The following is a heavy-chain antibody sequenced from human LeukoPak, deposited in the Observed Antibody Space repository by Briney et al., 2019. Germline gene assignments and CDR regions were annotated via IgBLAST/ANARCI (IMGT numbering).Heavy chain of an antibody. J-gene: IGHJ4*02. CDR3: ARHYTVVTPDFDS. V-gene: IGHV4-39*01. Sequence: SETLSLTCSVSGDSISTSSYYWGWIRQPPGKGLEWIGTIYYSGSTYYNPSLTSRVTISVDTSKNQFSLKLSSVTAADTAVYYCARHYTVVTPDFDSWGQGTLVTVSS. CDR1: GDSISTSSYY. CDR2: IYYSGST. D-gene: IGHD4-23*01.